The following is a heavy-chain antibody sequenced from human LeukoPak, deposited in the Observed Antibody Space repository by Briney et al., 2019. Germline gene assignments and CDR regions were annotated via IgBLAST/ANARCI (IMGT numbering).Heavy chain of an antibody. D-gene: IGHD1-26*01. CDR2: ISSSGSTI. V-gene: IGHV3-11*04. Sequence: KPSETLSLTCTVSGGSISSYYWSWIRQAPGKGLEWVSYISSSGSTIYYADSVKGRFTISRDNAKNSLYLQMNSLRAEDTAVYYCAKGEWELLRPSHYWGQGTLVTVSS. CDR3: AKGEWELLRPSHY. J-gene: IGHJ4*02. CDR1: GGSISSYY.